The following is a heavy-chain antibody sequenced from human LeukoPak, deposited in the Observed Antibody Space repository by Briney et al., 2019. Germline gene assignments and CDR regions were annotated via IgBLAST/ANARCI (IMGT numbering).Heavy chain of an antibody. Sequence: GGSLRLSCAASGFTFSNYSMNWVRQAPGKGLEWVSSISSRSTYIYHADSVKGRFTISRDNAKNSLFLQMNSLRAEDTAVYFCAKSTRAVMAMMDVWGKGTTVTVSS. J-gene: IGHJ6*04. CDR1: GFTFSNYS. CDR3: AKSTRAVMAMMDV. CDR2: ISSRSTYI. V-gene: IGHV3-21*01. D-gene: IGHD3-16*01.